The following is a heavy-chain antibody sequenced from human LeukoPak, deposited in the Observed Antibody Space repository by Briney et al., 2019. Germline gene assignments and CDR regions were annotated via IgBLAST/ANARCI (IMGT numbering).Heavy chain of an antibody. Sequence: GGSLRLSCAASGFTFSNYGMSWVRQAPGKGLEWISVISGSGANTYYADSVKGRFTISRDNSKNTLYLQVNSLRAEDTAVYYCAKAKSYYSNYDYWGQGTLVTVSS. J-gene: IGHJ4*02. V-gene: IGHV3-23*01. CDR3: AKAKSYYSNYDY. CDR1: GFTFSNYG. D-gene: IGHD4-11*01. CDR2: ISGSGANT.